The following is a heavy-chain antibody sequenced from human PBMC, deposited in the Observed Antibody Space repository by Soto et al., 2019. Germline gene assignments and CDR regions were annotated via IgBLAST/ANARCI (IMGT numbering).Heavy chain of an antibody. CDR2: INHSGST. V-gene: IGHV4-34*01. J-gene: IGHJ4*02. CDR3: ARVSPYVDTAMDLYYFDY. CDR1: GGSFSGYY. D-gene: IGHD5-18*01. Sequence: PSGTLSLTCAVYGGSFSGYYWSWIRQPPGKGLEWIGEINHSGSTNYNPSLKSRVTISVDTSKNQFSLKLSSVTAADTAVYYCARVSPYVDTAMDLYYFDYWGQGTLVTVSS.